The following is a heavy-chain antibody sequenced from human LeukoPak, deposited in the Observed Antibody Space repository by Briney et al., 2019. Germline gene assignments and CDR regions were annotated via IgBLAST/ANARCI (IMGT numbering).Heavy chain of an antibody. V-gene: IGHV3-48*03. CDR1: GFTFSSYE. Sequence: PGGSLRLSCAASGFTFSSYEMNWVRQAPGKGLEWVSYISSSGTSIYYADSVKGRSTISRDNAKNSLYLQMNSLRADDTAVYYCARRYCSSTSCLIDYWGQGTLVTVSS. CDR3: ARRYCSSTSCLIDY. J-gene: IGHJ4*02. D-gene: IGHD2-2*01. CDR2: ISSSGTSI.